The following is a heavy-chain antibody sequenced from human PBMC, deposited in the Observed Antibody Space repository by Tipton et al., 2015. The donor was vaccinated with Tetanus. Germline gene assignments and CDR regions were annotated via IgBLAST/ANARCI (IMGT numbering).Heavy chain of an antibody. CDR2: ISGSGDRI. D-gene: IGHD3-22*01. CDR3: VRELISWTVVCINGFDQ. J-gene: IGHJ4*02. CDR1: GMTLSYFA. Sequence: GSLRLSCAASGMTLSYFAMSWVRQAPGKGLEWVSGISGSGDRIFYADSVKGRFTISRDNAKNTLYLQMNSLRAEDTAVYYCVRELISWTVVCINGFDQWGQGTLVTVSS. V-gene: IGHV3-23*01.